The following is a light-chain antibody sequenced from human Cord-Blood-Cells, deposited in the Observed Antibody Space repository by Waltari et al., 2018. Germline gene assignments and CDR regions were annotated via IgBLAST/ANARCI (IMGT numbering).Light chain of an antibody. CDR2: AAS. Sequence: DIQMTQSPSSLSASVGDRVTITCRASQSISSYLNWHQQKPGKDPKLLIYAASSLQSGVPSRFSGSGSGTDFTLTISSLQPEDFATYYCQQSYSALTFGGGTKVEIK. CDR1: QSISSY. CDR3: QQSYSALT. V-gene: IGKV1-39*01. J-gene: IGKJ4*02.